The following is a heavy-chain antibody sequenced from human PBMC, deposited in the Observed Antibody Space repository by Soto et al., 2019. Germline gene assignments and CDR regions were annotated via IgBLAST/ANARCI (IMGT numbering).Heavy chain of an antibody. CDR2: ISSSSSYI. D-gene: IGHD3-9*01. CDR3: ARDLERVIINYYYYYGMDV. CDR1: GFTFSTYS. V-gene: IGHV3-21*01. J-gene: IGHJ6*02. Sequence: PGGSLKLSRAASGFTFSTYSMTWFRQAPGKGLEWVSSISSSSSYIYYADSVKGRFTISRDNAKNSLYLQMNSLGAEDTAVYYCARDLERVIINYYYYYGMDVWGQGTTVTVSS.